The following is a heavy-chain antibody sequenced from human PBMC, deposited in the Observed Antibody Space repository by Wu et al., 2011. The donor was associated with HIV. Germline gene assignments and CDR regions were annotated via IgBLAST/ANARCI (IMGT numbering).Heavy chain of an antibody. CDR2: VRTYNGDT. Sequence: QVQLEQSGDEVKEPGASVKVSCKASGYTFSAFGFSWVRQAPGQALEWMGWVRTYNGDTNYAHRFQGRINLTTDTSTRTAYMELTSLRSDDTALYFCARDHGQGNLYGWLALWGQGTMVIVSS. CDR1: GYTFSAFG. V-gene: IGHV1-18*01. J-gene: IGHJ5*02. D-gene: IGHD2-8*01. CDR3: ARDHGQGNLYGWLAL.